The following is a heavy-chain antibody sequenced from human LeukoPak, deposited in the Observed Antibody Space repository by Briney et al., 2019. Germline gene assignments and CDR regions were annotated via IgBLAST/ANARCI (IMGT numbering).Heavy chain of an antibody. CDR2: INPNNGGT. J-gene: IGHJ4*02. Sequence: GASVKVSCKASGYTFTYSYILWVRQAPGQGLECIGWINPNNGGTDYAQRFQGRVTMTRDTSISTAYMELSGLKSDDTAVYFCARRGYSYAPDYWGQGTLVTVSS. CDR1: GYTFTYSY. V-gene: IGHV1-2*02. CDR3: ARRGYSYAPDY. D-gene: IGHD5-18*01.